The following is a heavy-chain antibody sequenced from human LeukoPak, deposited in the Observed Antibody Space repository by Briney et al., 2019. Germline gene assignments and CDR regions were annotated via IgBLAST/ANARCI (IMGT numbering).Heavy chain of an antibody. CDR3: ARDPEYYYGSGSEKNWFDP. J-gene: IGHJ5*02. V-gene: IGHV1-69*04. D-gene: IGHD3-10*01. CDR2: IIPILGIA. CDR1: GGTFSSYA. Sequence: SVKVSCKASGGTFSSYAISWVRQAPGQGLEWMGGIIPILGIANYAQKFQGRVTITADKSTSTAYMELSSLRSEDTAVYYCARDPEYYYGSGSEKNWFDPWGQGTLVTVSS.